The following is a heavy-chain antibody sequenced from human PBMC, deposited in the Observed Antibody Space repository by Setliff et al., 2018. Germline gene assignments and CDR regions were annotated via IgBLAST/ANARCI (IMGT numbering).Heavy chain of an antibody. CDR3: ARGRNVAARLLDS. D-gene: IGHD6-6*01. CDR1: GGSFSDYY. Sequence: PSETLSLTCAAYGGSFSDYYWTWIRQPPGKGLEWIGEINHSGSTNFNPSLKSRVTISVDTSKNQFSLKLTSVTAADTAMHYCARGRNVAARLLDSWGQGTLVTVSS. V-gene: IGHV4-34*01. J-gene: IGHJ4*02. CDR2: INHSGST.